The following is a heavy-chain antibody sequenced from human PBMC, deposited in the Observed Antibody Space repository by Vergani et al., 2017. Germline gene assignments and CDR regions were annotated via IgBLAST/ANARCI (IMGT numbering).Heavy chain of an antibody. CDR2: SSYDGTEK. Sequence: QVKLEESGGGGVQPGSSLRLSCAASGFSFGNYAMHWVRQAPGKGLEWVGVSSYDGTEKKYADSVNGRFTISRDNYKKMMSLQMNSLRVEDTAVYYCARGGKGIIMVVPSTHLWGQGTQVSVS. CDR1: GFSFGNYA. D-gene: IGHD2-15*01. J-gene: IGHJ4*02. V-gene: IGHV3-30-3*01. CDR3: ARGGKGIIMVVPSTHL.